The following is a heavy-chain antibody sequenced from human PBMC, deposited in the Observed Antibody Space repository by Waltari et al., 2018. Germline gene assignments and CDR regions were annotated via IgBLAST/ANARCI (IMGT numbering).Heavy chain of an antibody. CDR2: IKQDGSEK. D-gene: IGHD7-27*01. Sequence: EVQLVESGGGLVQPGWSLRLSCAASGFTFSRYWLSWFRQAPGKGLEWVANIKQDGSEKYYVDSVKGRFTISRDNAKNSLYLQMNSLRAEDTAVYYCAREGRLGLFDYWGQGTLVTVSS. J-gene: IGHJ4*02. CDR3: AREGRLGLFDY. CDR1: GFTFSRYW. V-gene: IGHV3-7*01.